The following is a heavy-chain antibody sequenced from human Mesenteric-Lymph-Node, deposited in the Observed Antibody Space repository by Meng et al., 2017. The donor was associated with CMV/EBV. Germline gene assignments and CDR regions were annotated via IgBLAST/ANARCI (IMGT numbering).Heavy chain of an antibody. CDR2: ISSSSSYI. CDR1: GFTFSSYS. Sequence: GESLKISCAASGFTFSSYSMNWVRQAPGKGLEWVSSISSSSSYIYYADSVKGRFTISRDNAKNSLYLQMNSLRAEDTAVYYCARDGELLWFGESTWVAPYYYYGMDVWGQGTTVTVSS. CDR3: ARDGELLWFGESTWVAPYYYYGMDV. V-gene: IGHV3-21*01. J-gene: IGHJ6*02. D-gene: IGHD3-10*01.